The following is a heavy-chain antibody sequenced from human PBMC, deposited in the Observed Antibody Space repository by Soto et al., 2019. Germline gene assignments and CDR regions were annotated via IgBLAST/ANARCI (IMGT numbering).Heavy chain of an antibody. CDR1: GGSFSSYY. J-gene: IGHJ4*02. D-gene: IGHD4-17*01. Sequence: SETLSLTCAVLGGSFSSYYWSWIRQPPGEGLEWIGSIYYSGSTNYNPSLKSRVTISIDTSKSLFSLKLSSLTSADTAVYFCARAYYGDYPYFDYWGQGALVTVSS. CDR2: IYYSGST. V-gene: IGHV4-59*01. CDR3: ARAYYGDYPYFDY.